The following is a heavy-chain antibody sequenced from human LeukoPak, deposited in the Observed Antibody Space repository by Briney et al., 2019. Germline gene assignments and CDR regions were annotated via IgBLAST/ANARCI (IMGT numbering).Heavy chain of an antibody. CDR3: ARESGLYYFDY. J-gene: IGHJ4*02. D-gene: IGHD3-3*01. V-gene: IGHV3-21*01. Sequence: PGGSLRLSCAASGFTFSSYSLNWVRLAPGKGLEWVSSISSSGSYIYYADSVKGRFTISRDNAKNSLYLQMNSLRAEDTAVYYCARESGLYYFDYWGQGTLVTVSS. CDR2: ISSSGSYI. CDR1: GFTFSSYS.